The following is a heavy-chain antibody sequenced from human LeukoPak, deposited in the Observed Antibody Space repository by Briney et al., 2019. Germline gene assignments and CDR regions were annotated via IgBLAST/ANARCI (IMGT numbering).Heavy chain of an antibody. D-gene: IGHD6-13*01. V-gene: IGHV4-4*07. J-gene: IGHJ6*02. CDR3: ARDRVAARRYYYHGMDV. CDR2: IYTSGST. Sequence: PSETLSLTCTVSGGSISSYYWSWIRQPAGKGLEWIGRIYTSGSTNYNPSLKSRVTMSVDTSKNQFSLKLSSVTAADTAVYYCARDRVAARRYYYHGMDVWGQGTTVTVSS. CDR1: GGSISSYY.